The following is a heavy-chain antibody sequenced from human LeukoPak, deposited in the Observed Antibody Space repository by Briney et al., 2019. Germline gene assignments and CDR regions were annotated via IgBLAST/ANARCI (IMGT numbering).Heavy chain of an antibody. Sequence: SGGSLRLSCAASEFTFSSYNMNWVRQAPGKGLEWVSSISSSSAYIYYADSVKGRFTISRDNAKNSLYLQMDSLRAEDTAVYYCAREIFWSGYFSNLHFDYWGQGTLVTVSS. CDR2: ISSSSAYI. J-gene: IGHJ4*02. D-gene: IGHD3-3*01. CDR1: EFTFSSYN. CDR3: AREIFWSGYFSNLHFDY. V-gene: IGHV3-21*01.